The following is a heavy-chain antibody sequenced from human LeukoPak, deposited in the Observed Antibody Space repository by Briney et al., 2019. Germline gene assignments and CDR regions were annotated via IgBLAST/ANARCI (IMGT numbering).Heavy chain of an antibody. CDR2: IYYSGST. J-gene: IGHJ3*02. Sequence: SETLSLTCTVSGGSISSYYWSWIRQPPGKGLEWMGYIYYSGSTNYNPSLKSRVTISVDTSKNQFSLKLSSVTAADTAVYYCARQSYSYGYSDAFDIWGQGTMVTVSS. D-gene: IGHD5-18*01. CDR1: GGSISSYY. CDR3: ARQSYSYGYSDAFDI. V-gene: IGHV4-59*08.